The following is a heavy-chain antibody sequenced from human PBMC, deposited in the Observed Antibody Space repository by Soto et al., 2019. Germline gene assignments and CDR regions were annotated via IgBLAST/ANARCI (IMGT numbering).Heavy chain of an antibody. CDR3: ARERGYSSFNFAD. Sequence: VQASCMASGGTFSNYAISWVRQAPGQGLEWMGGIIPIFGTANYAQKFQGRVTITADESTSTAYMELSSLRSEDTAVYYGARERGYSSFNFADWAQGTLVTVSS. CDR1: GGTFSNYA. V-gene: IGHV1-69*13. J-gene: IGHJ4*02. D-gene: IGHD6-13*01. CDR2: IIPIFGTA.